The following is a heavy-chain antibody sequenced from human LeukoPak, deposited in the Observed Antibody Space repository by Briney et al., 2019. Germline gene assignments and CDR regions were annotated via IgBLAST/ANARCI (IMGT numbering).Heavy chain of an antibody. CDR1: GGSISTYY. D-gene: IGHD3-22*01. V-gene: IGHV4-59*12. CDR3: ARDRGYYYDSSGYYYVFGFDY. Sequence: SETLSLTCTVSGGSISTYYWIWIRQPPGKGLEWIGYIYYSGSTYYNPSLKSRVTISVDTSKNQFSLKLSSVTAADTAVYYCARDRGYYYDSSGYYYVFGFDYWGQGTLVTVSS. CDR2: IYYSGST. J-gene: IGHJ4*02.